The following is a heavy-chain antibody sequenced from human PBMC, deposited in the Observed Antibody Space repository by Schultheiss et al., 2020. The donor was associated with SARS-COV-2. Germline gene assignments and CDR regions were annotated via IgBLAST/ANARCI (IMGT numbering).Heavy chain of an antibody. CDR3: AREGWDDY. CDR2: IYYSGST. J-gene: IGHJ4*02. V-gene: IGHV4-59*12. D-gene: IGHD1-26*01. Sequence: GSLRLSCTVSGGSISSYYWSWIRQPAGKGLEWIGYIYYSGSTYYNPSLKSRVAMSVDTSKNQFSLKLSSVTAADTAVYYCAREGWDDYWGQGTLVTVSS. CDR1: GGSISSYY.